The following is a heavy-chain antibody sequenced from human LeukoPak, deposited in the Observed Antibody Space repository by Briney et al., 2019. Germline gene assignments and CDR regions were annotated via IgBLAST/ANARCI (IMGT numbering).Heavy chain of an antibody. CDR1: GFIFSSYA. V-gene: IGHV3-23*01. Sequence: HPGGSLRLSCAASGFIFSSYAMSWVRQAPGKGLEWVSYGGSGGSTYYGDSVKGRLTIYRDNSKNTLYLQMNSLRAEDTAVYYCAKERTGYYSFDYWGQGTLVTVSS. J-gene: IGHJ4*02. CDR3: AKERTGYYSFDY. D-gene: IGHD3/OR15-3a*01. CDR2: GGSGGST.